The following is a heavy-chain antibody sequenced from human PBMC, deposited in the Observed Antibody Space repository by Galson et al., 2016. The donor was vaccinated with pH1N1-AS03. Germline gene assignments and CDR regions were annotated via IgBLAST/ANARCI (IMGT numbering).Heavy chain of an antibody. Sequence: QSGAEVKKPGESLKISCKASAYTFANYWIVWVRQMPGKGLEWMGIMYPANFDTRYSPSFQGQVTISADQSISTAYLQWSSLRASDTAMYFCARQQDGRGSGLEWLFWYGMDVWGQGTTVIVSS. V-gene: IGHV5-51*01. CDR1: AYTFANYW. CDR3: ARQQDGRGSGLEWLFWYGMDV. D-gene: IGHD3-3*01. CDR2: MYPANFDT. J-gene: IGHJ6*02.